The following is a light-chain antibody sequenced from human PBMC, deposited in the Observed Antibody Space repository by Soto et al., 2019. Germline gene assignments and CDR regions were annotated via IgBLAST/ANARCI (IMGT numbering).Light chain of an antibody. CDR2: AAS. CDR1: QSISSY. J-gene: IGKJ3*01. V-gene: IGKV1-39*01. CDR3: RQSYSTPFT. Sequence: DIQMTQSPSSLSASVGDRVTITCRASQSISSYLDWDQQKPGKAPKLLIYAASSLESGVPSRFSGSGSGTDFTLTISSLHPEDFATYYCRQSYSTPFTFGPGPKVDIK.